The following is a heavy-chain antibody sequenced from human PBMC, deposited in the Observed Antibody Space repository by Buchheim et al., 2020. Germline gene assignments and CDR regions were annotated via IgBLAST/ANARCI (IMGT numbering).Heavy chain of an antibody. CDR3: ATRNLRYSNFDY. Sequence: EVQLVQSGAEVKKTGESLKISCKGSGYSFSNHWIGWVRQMPGKGLEWMGIIYPGDSDTKYSPSFQGQVTFSADKSISTAYPQWSSLKASDTAMYYCATRNLRYSNFDYWGQETL. CDR1: GYSFSNHW. J-gene: IGHJ4*02. D-gene: IGHD3-10*01. V-gene: IGHV5-51*01. CDR2: IYPGDSDT.